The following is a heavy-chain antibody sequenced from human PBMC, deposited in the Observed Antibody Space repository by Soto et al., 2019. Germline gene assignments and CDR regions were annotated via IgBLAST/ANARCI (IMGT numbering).Heavy chain of an antibody. D-gene: IGHD3-3*01. CDR1: GYRFETYA. J-gene: IGHJ6*01. CDR3: ARGHGVIIGAMDV. V-gene: IGHV1-18*01. CDR2: IRAYNTDT. Sequence: QVRLVQSGAEVKKPGASVKVSCKSSGYRFETYAMSWVRQAPGQGLEWMGWIRAYNTDTYYAEKFQDRVTMTTDTSTGTAYMELRSLRSDNTAVYYCARGHGVIIGAMDVWGQGTAVTVSS.